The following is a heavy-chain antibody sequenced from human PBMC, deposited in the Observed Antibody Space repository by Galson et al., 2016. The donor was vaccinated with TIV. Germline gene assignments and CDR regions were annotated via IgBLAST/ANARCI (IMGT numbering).Heavy chain of an antibody. Sequence: SVKVSCKASGYTFTSYDINWVRQATGQGLEWMGWMNPNSGNTGYAQKFRGRVPMTRNTSVRTASMELSSLRSEDTAVYYCARSGDSGDYWGQGTLVTVSS. J-gene: IGHJ4*02. V-gene: IGHV1-8*02. CDR2: MNPNSGNT. CDR3: ARSGDSGDY. D-gene: IGHD4-17*01. CDR1: GYTFTSYD.